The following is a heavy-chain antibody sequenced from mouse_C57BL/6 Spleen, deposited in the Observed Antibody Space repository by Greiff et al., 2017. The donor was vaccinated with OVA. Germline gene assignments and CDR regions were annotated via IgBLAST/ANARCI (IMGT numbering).Heavy chain of an antibody. J-gene: IGHJ4*01. CDR2: IYPSDSET. CDR1: GYTFTSYW. V-gene: IGHV1-61*01. Sequence: VKLQQPGAELVRPGSSVKLSCKASGYTFTSYWMDWVKQRPGQGLEWIGNIYPSDSETHYNQKFKDKATLTVDKSSSTAYMQLSSLTSEDSAVYYCARTATVVEGYAMDYWGQGTSVTVSS. CDR3: ARTATVVEGYAMDY. D-gene: IGHD1-1*01.